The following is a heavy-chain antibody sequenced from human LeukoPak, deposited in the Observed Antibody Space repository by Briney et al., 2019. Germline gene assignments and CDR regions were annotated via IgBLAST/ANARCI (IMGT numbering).Heavy chain of an antibody. CDR2: ISSSSSYI. CDR3: ARDSSSSWNLVAFDI. V-gene: IGHV3-21*01. D-gene: IGHD6-13*01. CDR1: GFTFSSYS. J-gene: IGHJ3*02. Sequence: GGSLRLSCAASGFTFSSYSMNWVRQAPGKGLEWVSSISSSSSYIYYADSVKGRFTISRDNAKNSLYLQMNGLRAEDTAVYYCARDSSSSWNLVAFDIWGQGTMVTVSS.